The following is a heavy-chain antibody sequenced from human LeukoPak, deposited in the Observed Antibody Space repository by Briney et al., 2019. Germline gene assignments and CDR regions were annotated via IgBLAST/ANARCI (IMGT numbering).Heavy chain of an antibody. Sequence: SETLSLTCTVSGGSISSSLYYWDWIRQPPGKGLEWLGTIYYSGTTYYNPSLKSRVTISVDTSKNQFSLKLSSVTAADTAVYYCARISQIVAGIFWGQGTLVTVSS. D-gene: IGHD6-19*01. V-gene: IGHV4-39*01. J-gene: IGHJ4*02. CDR1: GGSISSSLYY. CDR2: IYYSGTT. CDR3: ARISQIVAGIF.